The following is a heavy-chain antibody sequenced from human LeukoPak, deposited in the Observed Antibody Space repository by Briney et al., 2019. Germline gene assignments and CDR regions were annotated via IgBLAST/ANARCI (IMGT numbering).Heavy chain of an antibody. CDR1: GFTFDDYA. J-gene: IGHJ4*02. V-gene: IGHV3-9*01. Sequence: PGRSLRLSCAASGFTFDDYAMHWVRQAPGKGLEWVLGISWNSGSIGYADSVKGRFTISRDNAKNSLYLQMNSLRAEDTALYYCAKDIFNGGDILTGYYDYWGQGTLATVSS. CDR2: ISWNSGSI. D-gene: IGHD3-9*01. CDR3: AKDIFNGGDILTGYYDY.